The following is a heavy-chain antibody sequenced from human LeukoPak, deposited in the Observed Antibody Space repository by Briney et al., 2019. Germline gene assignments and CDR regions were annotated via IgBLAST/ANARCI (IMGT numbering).Heavy chain of an antibody. J-gene: IGHJ4*02. Sequence: SETLSLTCTVSGGSISSYYWSWIRQPPGKGLEWIGYIYYSGSTNYNPSLKSRVTISVDTSKNQFSLMLSSVTAADTAVYYCARTRAGIYGGSHIDYWGQGTLVTVSS. CDR3: ARTRAGIYGGSHIDY. D-gene: IGHD4-23*01. V-gene: IGHV4-59*01. CDR1: GGSISSYY. CDR2: IYYSGST.